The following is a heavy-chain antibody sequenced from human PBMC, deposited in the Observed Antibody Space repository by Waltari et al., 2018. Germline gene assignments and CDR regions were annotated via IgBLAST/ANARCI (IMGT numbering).Heavy chain of an antibody. CDR3: ARDGHSYFYGSWSDY. Sequence: QVHLVESGGGVVQPGKSLTLSCEASGISVRTYAMHWVRQAPGKGLEWVAVISFDGNNIYFADSVKGRFTITRDNSKNTLYLQMNSLTPEDTGIYYCARDGHSYFYGSWSDYWGQGTLVTVSS. D-gene: IGHD3-10*01. J-gene: IGHJ4*02. CDR2: ISFDGNNI. V-gene: IGHV3-30*01. CDR1: GISVRTYA.